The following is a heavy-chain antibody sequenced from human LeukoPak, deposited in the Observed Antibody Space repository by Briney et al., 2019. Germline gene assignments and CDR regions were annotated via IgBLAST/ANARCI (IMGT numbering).Heavy chain of an antibody. D-gene: IGHD1-26*01. J-gene: IGHJ3*02. CDR3: ARSGGNYYSI. CDR2: IDPSDSYT. Sequence: GESLRISCNGSGYSFPCYWISWVRQMPGKGLEWMGRIDPSDSYTNYSPSFQGHVTISADKSISTAYLQLSSLMASDTATYYCARSGGNYYSIWGQGTMVTVSS. CDR1: GYSFPCYW. V-gene: IGHV5-10-1*01.